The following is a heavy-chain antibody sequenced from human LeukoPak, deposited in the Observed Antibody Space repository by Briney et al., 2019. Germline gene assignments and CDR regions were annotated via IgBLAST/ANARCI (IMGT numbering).Heavy chain of an antibody. CDR1: GGSISGYY. D-gene: IGHD2-15*01. CDR2: INHSGST. V-gene: IGHV4-34*01. Sequence: SETLSLTCVVSGGSISGYYWSWIRQPPGKGLEWIGEINHSGSTNYNPSLKSRVTISVDTSKNQFSLKLSSVTAADTAVYYCARGSGLFDYWGQGTLVTVSS. CDR3: ARGSGLFDY. J-gene: IGHJ4*02.